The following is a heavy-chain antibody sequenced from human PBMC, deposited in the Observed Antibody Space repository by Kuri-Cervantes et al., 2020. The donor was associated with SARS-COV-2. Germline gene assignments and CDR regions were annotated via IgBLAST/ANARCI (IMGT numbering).Heavy chain of an antibody. CDR1: GGSISSYY. V-gene: IGHV4-59*01. CDR3: ARGIEIAALGTYWFDP. J-gene: IGHJ5*02. D-gene: IGHD6-6*01. Sequence: ESLKISCTVSGGSISSYYWSWIRQPPGKGLEWIGYIYYSGSTNYNPSLKSRVTISVDTSKNQFSLKLSSVTAADTAVYYCARGIEIAALGTYWFDPWGQGTRVTVSS. CDR2: IYYSGST.